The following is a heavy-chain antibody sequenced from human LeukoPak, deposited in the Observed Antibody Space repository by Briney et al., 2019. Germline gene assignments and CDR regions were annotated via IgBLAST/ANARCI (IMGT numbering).Heavy chain of an antibody. J-gene: IGHJ5*02. V-gene: IGHV3-21*01. CDR3: ARDFHLLLRFGELIPPPPNWFDP. D-gene: IGHD3-10*01. CDR1: GFTFSSYS. CDR2: ISISSSYI. Sequence: GGSLRLSCAASGFTFSSYSMNWVRQAPGKGLEWVSSISISSSYIYYADSLKGRFTISRDNAKNSLYRQMNSLTAWATAVVYCARDFHLLLRFGELIPPPPNWFDPSGQGTPVTVSS.